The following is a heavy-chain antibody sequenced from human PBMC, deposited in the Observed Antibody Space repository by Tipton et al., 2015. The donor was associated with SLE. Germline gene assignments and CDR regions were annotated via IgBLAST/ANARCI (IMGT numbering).Heavy chain of an antibody. J-gene: IGHJ4*02. CDR2: INHSGST. V-gene: IGHV4-34*01. D-gene: IGHD4/OR15-4a*01. CDR3: ARRCAKGLGY. Sequence: LRLSCAFYGGSFSVYYWTWIRQPPGRGLEWIGEINHSGSTNYNPSLKSRVTISVDTSKNQFSLKLRSATAADAAVYYCARRCAKGLGYWGQGTLVTVSS. CDR1: GGSFSVYY.